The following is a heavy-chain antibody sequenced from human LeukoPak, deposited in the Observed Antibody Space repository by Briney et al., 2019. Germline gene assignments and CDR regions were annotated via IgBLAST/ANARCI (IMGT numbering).Heavy chain of an antibody. J-gene: IGHJ4*02. CDR3: ARNRDGYNSFDY. CDR1: GGSINNGGYY. Sequence: PSQTLSLTCTVSGGSINNGGYYWSWIRQHPGKGLAWIGYIYYSGSSYYNPSLRSRVTISVDTSKNHFSLKLSSVTAADTAVYYCARNRDGYNSFDYWGQGTLVTVSS. CDR2: IYYSGSS. V-gene: IGHV4-31*03. D-gene: IGHD5-24*01.